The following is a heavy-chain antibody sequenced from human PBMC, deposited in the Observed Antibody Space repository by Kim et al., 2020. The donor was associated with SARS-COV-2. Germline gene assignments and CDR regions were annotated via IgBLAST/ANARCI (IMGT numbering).Heavy chain of an antibody. J-gene: IGHJ4*02. V-gene: IGHV3-49*02. D-gene: IGHD1-26*01. CDR3: TRVAHIVGATTHTILDY. Sequence: VKGRFTISRDDSKSIAYLQMNSLKTEDTAVYYCTRVAHIVGATTHTILDYWGQGTLVTVSS.